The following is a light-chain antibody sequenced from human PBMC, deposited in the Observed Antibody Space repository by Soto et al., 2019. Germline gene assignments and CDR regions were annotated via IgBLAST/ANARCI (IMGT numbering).Light chain of an antibody. CDR1: QSVRSRY. CDR3: QQRSNWPPWT. V-gene: IGKV3D-20*02. J-gene: IGKJ1*01. CDR2: GAS. Sequence: EIVMAQSPGTLSLSSGERATLSCRASQSVRSRYLAWYQQKPGQAPRLLIYGASSRATGIPARFSGSGSGTDFTLTISRLEPEDFAVYYCQQRSNWPPWTFGQGTKVDIK.